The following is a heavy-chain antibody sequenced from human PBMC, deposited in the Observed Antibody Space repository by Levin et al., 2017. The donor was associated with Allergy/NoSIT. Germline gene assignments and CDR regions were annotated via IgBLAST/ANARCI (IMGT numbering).Heavy chain of an antibody. CDR1: GFTFSDHY. Sequence: GGSLRLSCAASGFTFSDHYMDWVRQAPGKGLEWVGRIGNKAASYITQYAASVKGRFTISRDDSGNSLYLQMNSLKSEDTAMYFCARVGYSSGEFDCWGQGALVTVSS. D-gene: IGHD6-25*01. CDR2: IGNKAASYIT. CDR3: ARVGYSSGEFDC. V-gene: IGHV3-72*01. J-gene: IGHJ4*02.